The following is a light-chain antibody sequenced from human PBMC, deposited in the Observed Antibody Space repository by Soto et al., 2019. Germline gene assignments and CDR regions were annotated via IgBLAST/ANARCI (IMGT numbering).Light chain of an antibody. CDR3: HQRSNWPPDT. J-gene: IGKJ5*01. V-gene: IGKV3-11*01. CDR1: QSVHTF. Sequence: EIVLTQSPDTLSLSPGEGASLSLMSSQSVHTFLAGYQQKPGQAPRLLIYGASTRATGVPARFSGSGSGTDFTLTISSLEPEDFAVYYCHQRSNWPPDTFGQGTRLEIK. CDR2: GAS.